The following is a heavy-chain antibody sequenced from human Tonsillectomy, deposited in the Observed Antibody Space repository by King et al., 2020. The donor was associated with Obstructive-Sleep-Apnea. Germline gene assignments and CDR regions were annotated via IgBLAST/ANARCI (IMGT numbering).Heavy chain of an antibody. D-gene: IGHD2-2*01. CDR2: ISSSGSAM. CDR3: ARDVSPSSAKAYYYGMDV. Sequence: VQLVESGGGLVKPGGSLRLSCAAYGFTFSDYYMNWIRQAPGKGLEWVSYISSSGSAMYYADSVKGRFTISRDNAKNLLYLQMNSLRAEDTAVYYCARDVSPSSAKAYYYGMDVWGQGTTVTVSS. J-gene: IGHJ6*02. V-gene: IGHV3-11*01. CDR1: GFTFSDYY.